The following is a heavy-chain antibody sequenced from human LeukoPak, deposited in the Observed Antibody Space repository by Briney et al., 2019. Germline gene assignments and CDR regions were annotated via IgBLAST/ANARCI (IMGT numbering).Heavy chain of an antibody. CDR3: ARGGPTVGTDY. CDR2: IKEDGSEK. J-gene: IGHJ4*02. V-gene: IGHV3-7*03. Sequence: GGSLRLPCAGSGFTFRNYWMNWVRQAPGKGLEWVANIKEDGSEKYYVDSVKGRFTVSRGNAKNSLYLQINSLRADDTAVYYCARGGPTVGTDYWGQGTLVTVSS. D-gene: IGHD1-26*01. CDR1: GFTFRNYW.